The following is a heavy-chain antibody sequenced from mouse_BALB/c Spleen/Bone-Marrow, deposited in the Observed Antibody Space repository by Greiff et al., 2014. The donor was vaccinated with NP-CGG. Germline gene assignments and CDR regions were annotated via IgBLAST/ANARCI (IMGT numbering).Heavy chain of an antibody. Sequence: VKLVESGPGLVAPSQSLSISCTVSGFSLTSYGVHWVRLPPGKGLGWLGVIWADGSTNYNSALMSRLSISKDNSKSQVFLKMNSLQTDDTAMYYCARITTATGAMDYWGQGTSVTVSS. CDR1: GFSLTSYG. CDR2: IWADGST. D-gene: IGHD1-2*01. V-gene: IGHV2-9*02. J-gene: IGHJ4*01. CDR3: ARITTATGAMDY.